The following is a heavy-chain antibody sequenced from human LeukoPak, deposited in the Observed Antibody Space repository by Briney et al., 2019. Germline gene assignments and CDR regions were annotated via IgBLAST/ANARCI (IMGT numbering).Heavy chain of an antibody. CDR1: GGSISSGSYY. Sequence: SQTLSLTCTVSGGSISSGSYYWSWLRQPAGKGLEWIGRIYTSGSTNYNPSLKSRVTISVDTSKNQFSLKLSSVTAADPAVYYCARVTTGGYYNCWGQGTLVTVSS. J-gene: IGHJ4*02. D-gene: IGHD3-22*01. CDR3: ARVTTGGYYNC. V-gene: IGHV4-61*02. CDR2: IYTSGST.